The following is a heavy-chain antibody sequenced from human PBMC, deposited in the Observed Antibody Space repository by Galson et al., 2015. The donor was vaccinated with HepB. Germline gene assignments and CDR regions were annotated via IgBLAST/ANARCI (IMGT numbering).Heavy chain of an antibody. CDR2: IYNSGNT. CDR1: GGSISRTSYY. Sequence: ETLSLTCTVSGGSISRTSYYWGWIRQSPGKGLDWIGSIYNSGNTYYNPSLKSRVTISVDTSKNQFSLTVSSVTAADTAVYYCARHHKLFSVEAPFDPWGQGTLVTVSS. J-gene: IGHJ5*02. D-gene: IGHD3-10*02. V-gene: IGHV4-39*01. CDR3: ARHHKLFSVEAPFDP.